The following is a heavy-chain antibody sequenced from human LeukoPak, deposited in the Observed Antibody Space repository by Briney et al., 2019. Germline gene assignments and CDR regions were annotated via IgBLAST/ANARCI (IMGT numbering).Heavy chain of an antibody. CDR2: IIPIFGTA. J-gene: IGHJ4*02. Sequence: SVKVSCKASGGTFSSYAISWVRQAPGQGLEWMGGIIPIFGTANYAQKFQGRVTITADESTSTAYMELSSLRSEDTAVYYCARVGPYSGSYLDYFDYWGQGTLVTVSS. CDR3: ARVGPYSGSYLDYFDY. D-gene: IGHD1-26*01. V-gene: IGHV1-69*13. CDR1: GGTFSSYA.